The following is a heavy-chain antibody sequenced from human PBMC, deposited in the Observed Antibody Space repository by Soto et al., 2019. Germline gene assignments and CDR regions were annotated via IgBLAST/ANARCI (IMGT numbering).Heavy chain of an antibody. V-gene: IGHV3-33*01. D-gene: IGHD3-10*01. J-gene: IGHJ4*02. CDR3: ARDRYLKDFRGGAFGY. Sequence: QVQLVESGGGVVQPGRSLRLSCAASGFTFSSYGMHWVRQAPGKGLEWVAVIWYDGSNKYYADSVKGRFNISRDNSKNTLYLQMNSLRAEDTAVYYCARDRYLKDFRGGAFGYWGQGTLVTVSS. CDR2: IWYDGSNK. CDR1: GFTFSSYG.